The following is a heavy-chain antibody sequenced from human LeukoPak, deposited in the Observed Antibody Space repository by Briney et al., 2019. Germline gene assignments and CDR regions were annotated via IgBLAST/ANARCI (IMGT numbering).Heavy chain of an antibody. CDR2: IYTSGST. Sequence: SETLSLTCTVSGGSISSSRYYWSWIRQPAGKGLEWIGRIYTSGSTNYNPSLKSRVTMSVDTSKNQFSLKLSSVTAADTAVYYCARGPPGLNWFDPWGQGTLVTVSS. V-gene: IGHV4-61*02. CDR1: GGSISSSRYY. CDR3: ARGPPGLNWFDP. J-gene: IGHJ5*02.